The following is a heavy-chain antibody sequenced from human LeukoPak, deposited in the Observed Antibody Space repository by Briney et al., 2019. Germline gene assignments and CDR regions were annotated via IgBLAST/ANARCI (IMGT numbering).Heavy chain of an antibody. CDR2: ISSNGGST. V-gene: IGHV3-64*01. CDR3: ARDLYYDSSGPPGP. J-gene: IGHJ5*02. D-gene: IGHD3-22*01. Sequence: GGSLRLSCAASGFTFSSYAMHWVRQAPGKGLEYVSAISSNGGSTYYANSVKGRFTISRDNSKNTLYLQIGSLRAEDMAVYYCARDLYYDSSGPPGPWGQGTLVTVSS. CDR1: GFTFSSYA.